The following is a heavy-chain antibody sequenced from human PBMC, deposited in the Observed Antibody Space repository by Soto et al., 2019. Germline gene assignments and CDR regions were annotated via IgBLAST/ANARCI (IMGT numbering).Heavy chain of an antibody. D-gene: IGHD2-2*01. CDR3: ARAPEDIVLVPAATPSYYYGMDV. Sequence: QVQLVESGGGVVQPGRSLRLSCAASGFTFSSYAMHWVRQAPGKGLEWVAVISYDGSNKYYADSVKGRFTISIDNSKNTLYRQMNSLRAEDTAVYYCARAPEDIVLVPAATPSYYYGMDVWGQGTTVTVSS. CDR1: GFTFSSYA. V-gene: IGHV3-30-3*01. CDR2: ISYDGSNK. J-gene: IGHJ6*02.